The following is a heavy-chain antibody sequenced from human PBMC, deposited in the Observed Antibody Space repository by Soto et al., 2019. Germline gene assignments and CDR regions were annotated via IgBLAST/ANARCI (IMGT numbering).Heavy chain of an antibody. CDR1: GFTFSSYA. V-gene: IGHV3-23*01. CDR2: ISGSGGST. D-gene: IGHD5-18*01. J-gene: IGHJ6*02. CDR3: AAAYSYGPRGGKPYYGMDV. Sequence: PGGSLRLSCAASGFTFSSYAMSWVRQAPGKGLEWVSAISGSGGSTYYADSVKGRFTISRDNSKNTLYLQMNSLGAEATAVYYCAAAYSYGPRGGKPYYGMDVWGQGTTVTVSS.